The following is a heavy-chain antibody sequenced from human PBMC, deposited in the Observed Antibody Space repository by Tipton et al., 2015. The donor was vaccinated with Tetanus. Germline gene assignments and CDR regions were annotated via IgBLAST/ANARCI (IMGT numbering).Heavy chain of an antibody. CDR1: GGSISSGGYY. D-gene: IGHD3-9*01. J-gene: IGHJ4*02. Sequence: TLSLTCTVSGGSISSGGYYWSWIRQPPGKGLEWIGYIYYSGSTNYNPSLKSRVTISVDTSKNQFSLKLSSVTAADTAVYYYARVIYDILTGYHIDYWGQGTLVTVSS. V-gene: IGHV4-61*08. CDR3: ARVIYDILTGYHIDY. CDR2: IYYSGST.